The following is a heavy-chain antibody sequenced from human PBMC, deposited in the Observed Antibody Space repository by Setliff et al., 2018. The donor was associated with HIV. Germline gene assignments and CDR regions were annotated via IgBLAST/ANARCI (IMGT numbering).Heavy chain of an antibody. V-gene: IGHV3-48*04. J-gene: IGHJ5*02. Sequence: PGGSLRLSCAASGFTFSYYSMTWVRQAPGKGLEWVSYISWNSGSIGYADSVKGRFTISRDNAKNSLYLQMNSLRAEDTAVYYCAREGNYYDSSGYHALRQYNWFDPWGQGTLVTVSS. D-gene: IGHD3-22*01. CDR2: ISWNSGSI. CDR3: AREGNYYDSSGYHALRQYNWFDP. CDR1: GFTFSYYS.